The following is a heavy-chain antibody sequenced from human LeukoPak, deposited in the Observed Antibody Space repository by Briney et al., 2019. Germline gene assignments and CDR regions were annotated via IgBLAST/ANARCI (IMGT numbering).Heavy chain of an antibody. J-gene: IGHJ4*02. Sequence: GGSLRLSCAASGLTFSSYGMHWVRQAPGKGLEWVSAISDTGDSTFYADSVKGRFTISRDNSKNTLYLQMNSLRAEDTAVYYCAKGRIQTYMAPEYWGQGTLVTVTS. V-gene: IGHV3-23*01. D-gene: IGHD5-18*01. CDR3: AKGRIQTYMAPEY. CDR1: GLTFSSYG. CDR2: ISDTGDST.